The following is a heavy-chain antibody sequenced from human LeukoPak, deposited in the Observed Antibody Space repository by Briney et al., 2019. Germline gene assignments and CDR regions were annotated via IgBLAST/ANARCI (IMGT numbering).Heavy chain of an antibody. D-gene: IGHD3-10*01. V-gene: IGHV3-33*01. CDR2: IWHDGSHK. J-gene: IGHJ4*02. Sequence: GGSLRLSCAASGFAFNTYAMHWVRQAPGQGLEWVALIWHDGSHKFYSNSVRGQFTISRDNSKNTVSLQMNNLRPEDTAVYYCARKIFGSGSYPDFWGQGTLVTVSS. CDR3: ARKIFGSGSYPDF. CDR1: GFAFNTYA.